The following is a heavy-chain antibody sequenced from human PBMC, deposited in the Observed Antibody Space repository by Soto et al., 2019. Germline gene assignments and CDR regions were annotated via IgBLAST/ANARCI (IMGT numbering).Heavy chain of an antibody. V-gene: IGHV1-18*01. CDR2: ISAYNGNT. CDR3: ARDSDIVLVPAAAPLPHWFDP. Sequence: ASVKVSCKASGYTFTSYGISWVRQAPGQGLEWMGWISAYNGNTNYAQKLQGRVTMTTDTSTSTAYMELRSLRSDDTAVYYCARDSDIVLVPAAAPLPHWFDPWGQGTLVTVSS. D-gene: IGHD2-2*01. CDR1: GYTFTSYG. J-gene: IGHJ5*02.